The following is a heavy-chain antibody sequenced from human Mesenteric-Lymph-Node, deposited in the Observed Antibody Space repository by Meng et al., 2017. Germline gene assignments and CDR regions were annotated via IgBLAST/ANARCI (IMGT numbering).Heavy chain of an antibody. CDR1: GFSFSTYW. D-gene: IGHD4-11*01. CDR2: IWYDGSNK. J-gene: IGHJ3*02. Sequence: GESLKISCAASGFSFSTYWMSWVRQAPGKGLEWVAVIWYDGSNKYYADSVKGRFTISRDNSKNSLYLQMNSLRAEDTAVYYCARTSVTDFDIWGQGTMVTVSS. V-gene: IGHV3-33*08. CDR3: ARTSVTDFDI.